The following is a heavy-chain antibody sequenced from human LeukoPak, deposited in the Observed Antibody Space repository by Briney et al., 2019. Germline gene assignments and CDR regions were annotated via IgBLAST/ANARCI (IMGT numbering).Heavy chain of an antibody. CDR2: FDPENAEI. CDR3: ATRGSDFWGGFDF. Sequence: GASVKVSCKLSGNTLRELPIQWVRQAGGKGLEWMAGFDPENAEIVYAQKFQDRVTMTEDTSTNTAYMELTSLTSDDTALYYCATRGSDFWGGFDFWGQGTQVTVSS. J-gene: IGHJ4*02. V-gene: IGHV1-24*01. D-gene: IGHD3-3*01. CDR1: GNTLRELP.